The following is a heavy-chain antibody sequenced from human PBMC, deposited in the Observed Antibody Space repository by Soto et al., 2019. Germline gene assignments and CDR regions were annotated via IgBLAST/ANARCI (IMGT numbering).Heavy chain of an antibody. CDR2: IKSETDGETT. Sequence: LRLSCAASGFTFNDGWMGWVRQAPGKGLEGVGRIKSETDGETTDYAAPVKGRFTISRDDSKNTLYLQMDSLKTEDTAVYYCTDLMRGVGAFDIWSRGTLVTVSS. J-gene: IGHJ3*02. D-gene: IGHD3-10*01. CDR3: TDLMRGVGAFDI. CDR1: GFTFNDGW. V-gene: IGHV3-15*01.